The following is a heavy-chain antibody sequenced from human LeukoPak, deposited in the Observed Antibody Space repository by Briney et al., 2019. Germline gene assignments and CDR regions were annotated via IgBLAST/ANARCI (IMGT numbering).Heavy chain of an antibody. J-gene: IGHJ4*02. CDR2: ISWNSGSI. CDR1: GFTFDDYA. Sequence: PGRSLRLSCAASGFTFDDYAMHWVRQAPGKGLEWVSGISWNSGSIGYADSVKGRFTISRDNAKNSLYLQMNSLRAEDTALYYCAKARGYSYGYSFFDYWGQGTLVTVSS. V-gene: IGHV3-9*01. CDR3: AKARGYSYGYSFFDY. D-gene: IGHD5-18*01.